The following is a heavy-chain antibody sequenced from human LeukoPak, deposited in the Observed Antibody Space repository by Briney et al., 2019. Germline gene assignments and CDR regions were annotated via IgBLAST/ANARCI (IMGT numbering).Heavy chain of an antibody. CDR3: ARDQAGYYCMDV. Sequence: SETLSLTCTVSGGSISSYYWSWIRQPPGKRLEWIGYIDYSGSTNYNPSLRSRVTMSVATSKNQFSLKLTSVTAADTAVYYCARDQAGYYCMDVWGKGTTVTVSS. V-gene: IGHV4-59*01. CDR2: IDYSGST. CDR1: GGSISSYY. J-gene: IGHJ6*03.